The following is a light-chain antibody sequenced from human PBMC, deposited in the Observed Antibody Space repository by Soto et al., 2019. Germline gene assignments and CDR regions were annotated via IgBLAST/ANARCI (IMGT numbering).Light chain of an antibody. Sequence: QSALTQPASVSGSPGQSITISCPGTSRDVGSYNLVSWYQQHPGKAPKLMIYEGSKRPSGISNRFSGSKSGNTASLTISGLQAEDEAEYYCCSYADSSRIYVFGSGTKLTVL. CDR3: CSYADSSRIYV. J-gene: IGLJ1*01. CDR1: SRDVGSYNL. CDR2: EGS. V-gene: IGLV2-23*01.